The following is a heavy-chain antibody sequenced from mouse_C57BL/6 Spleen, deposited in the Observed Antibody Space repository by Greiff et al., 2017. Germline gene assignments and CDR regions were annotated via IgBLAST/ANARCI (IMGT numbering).Heavy chain of an antibody. D-gene: IGHD2-3*01. CDR3: TGDDGYYESSAWFAY. J-gene: IGHJ3*01. CDR1: GFTFSNYW. Sequence: DVQLQESGGGLVQPGGSMKLSCVASGFTFSNYWMNWVRQSPEKGLEWVAQIRLKSDNYATHYAESVKGRFTISRDDSKSSVYLQMNNLRAEDTGIYYCTGDDGYYESSAWFAYWGQGTLVTVSA. CDR2: IRLKSDNYAT. V-gene: IGHV6-3*01.